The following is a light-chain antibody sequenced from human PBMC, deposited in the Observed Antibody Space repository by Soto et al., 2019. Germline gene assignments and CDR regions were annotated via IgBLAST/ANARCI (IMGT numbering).Light chain of an antibody. J-gene: IGKJ4*01. CDR2: DAS. V-gene: IGKV3-15*01. CDR1: QSFSSS. CDR3: QQYNNWPFT. Sequence: ETGMNQSPATMSVSPGERVTLSCRASQSFSSSLAWYQQKPGQAPRLLIYDASARATGIPARFSGSGSGTEFTLTISSLQSEDFAVYYCQQYNNWPFTFGGGTKVEI.